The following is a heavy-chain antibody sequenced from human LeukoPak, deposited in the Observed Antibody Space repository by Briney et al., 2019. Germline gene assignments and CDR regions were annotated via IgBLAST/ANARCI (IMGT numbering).Heavy chain of an antibody. V-gene: IGHV3-21*04. Sequence: GGSLRLSCAASGFTFSTYSMNWVRQIPGKGLEWVSSISSNSRYIYYADSVKGRFTISRDNAKNSLYLQMNSLRAEDTALYYCARVANYYYYYYMDVWGKGTTVTISS. CDR3: ARVANYYYYYYMDV. CDR1: GFTFSTYS. J-gene: IGHJ6*03. CDR2: ISSNSRYI.